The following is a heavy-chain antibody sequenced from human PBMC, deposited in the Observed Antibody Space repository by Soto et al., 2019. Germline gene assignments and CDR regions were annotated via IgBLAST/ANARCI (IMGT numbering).Heavy chain of an antibody. V-gene: IGHV1-2*02. CDR2: INPNSGGT. J-gene: IGHJ5*02. Sequence: ASVKVSCKASGYTFTGYYMHWVRQAPGQGLEWMGWINPNSGGTNYAQKFQGRVTMTRDTSISTDYMELSRLRSDDTAVYYCARGVAVAVNRFDPWGHGNLVTVSS. CDR1: GYTFTGYY. D-gene: IGHD6-19*01. CDR3: ARGVAVAVNRFDP.